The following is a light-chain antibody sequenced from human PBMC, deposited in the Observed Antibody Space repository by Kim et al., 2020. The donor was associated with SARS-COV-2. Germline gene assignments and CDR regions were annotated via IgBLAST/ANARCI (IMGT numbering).Light chain of an antibody. CDR1: QSVSSSY. V-gene: IGKV3-20*01. Sequence: EIVLTQSPGTLSLSPGERATLSCRASQSVSSSYLAWYQQKPGQAPRLLIYGASSRATGIPDRFSGSGSGTDFTLTISRLEPEDFAVYYWQHYCRALTFGEGTKVDIK. J-gene: IGKJ4*01. CDR3: QHYCRALT. CDR2: GAS.